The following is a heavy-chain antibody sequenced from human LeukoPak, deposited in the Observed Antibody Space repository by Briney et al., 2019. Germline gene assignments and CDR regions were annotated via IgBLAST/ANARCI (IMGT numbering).Heavy chain of an antibody. Sequence: GGSLRLSCAASGFTFSNAWMSWVRQAPGKGREGVGRIKSKTDGGTTDYAAPVKGRFTISRDDSKNTLYLQMNSLKTEDTAVYYCTTDRGPEAFDIWGQGTMVTVSS. D-gene: IGHD3-10*01. J-gene: IGHJ3*02. CDR1: GFTFSNAW. CDR3: TTDRGPEAFDI. CDR2: IKSKTDGGTT. V-gene: IGHV3-15*01.